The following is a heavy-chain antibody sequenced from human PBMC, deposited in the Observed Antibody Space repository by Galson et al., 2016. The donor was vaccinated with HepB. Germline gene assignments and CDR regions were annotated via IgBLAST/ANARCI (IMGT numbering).Heavy chain of an antibody. CDR1: GFMFSTSW. CDR2: INPDGRNT. D-gene: IGHD2-15*01. CDR3: ARAPDCGGGSCNGDHYYGMDV. V-gene: IGHV3-74*01. J-gene: IGHJ6*02. Sequence: LRLSCAASGFMFSTSWIHWVRQAPGKGLVWVSRINPDGRNTAYADSVKGRFTSSRDNARNTVYLQMNSLRAEDTAVYYCARAPDCGGGSCNGDHYYGMDVWGQGATVTVSS.